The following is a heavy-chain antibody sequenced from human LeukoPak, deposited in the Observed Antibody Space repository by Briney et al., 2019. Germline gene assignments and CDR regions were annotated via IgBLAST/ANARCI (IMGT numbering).Heavy chain of an antibody. CDR1: GFTFSSYG. CDR3: AKDLVAGTGVYYYYYYMDV. D-gene: IGHD6-19*01. CDR2: IRYDGSNK. Sequence: GGSLRLSCAASGFTFSSYGMHWVRQAPGKGLEWVAFIRYDGSNKYYADSVKGRFTISRDNSKNTLYLQMNSLRAEDTAVYYCAKDLVAGTGVYYYYYYMDVWGKGTTVTVSS. V-gene: IGHV3-30*02. J-gene: IGHJ6*03.